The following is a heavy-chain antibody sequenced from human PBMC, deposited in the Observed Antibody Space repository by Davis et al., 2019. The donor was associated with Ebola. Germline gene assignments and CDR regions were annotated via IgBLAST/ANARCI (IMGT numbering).Heavy chain of an antibody. V-gene: IGHV4-34*01. D-gene: IGHD3-3*01. J-gene: IGHJ6*01. CDR3: ARVIGHYDFWSGSISDYGLDV. CDR2: INHTGST. Sequence: MPSETLSLTCGVFGGSFSNYYWSWIRQPPGKGLEWIGEINHTGSTNYNPSLKSRVTTSVDTSKNQFSLRLTSVTAADTAVYYCARVIGHYDFWSGSISDYGLDVWGQGTTVTVSS. CDR1: GGSFSNYY.